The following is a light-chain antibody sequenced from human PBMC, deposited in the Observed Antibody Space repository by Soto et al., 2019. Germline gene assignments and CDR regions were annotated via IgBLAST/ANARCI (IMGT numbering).Light chain of an antibody. CDR2: NAS. J-gene: IGKJ4*01. Sequence: EIVLTQTPATLSLSPGERATLSCRASQRVSSYLAWYQQKPGQAPRLLIYNASNRATGIPARFNGSGSGTDLTLTISSLEPEDFAVYYCQQRSNWPLFTFGGGTKVGIK. V-gene: IGKV3-11*01. CDR1: QRVSSY. CDR3: QQRSNWPLFT.